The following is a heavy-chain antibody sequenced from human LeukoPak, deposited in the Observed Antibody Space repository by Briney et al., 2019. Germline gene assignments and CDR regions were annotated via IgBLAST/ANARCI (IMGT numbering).Heavy chain of an antibody. CDR3: AKDSDIAVAGSDDALDV. V-gene: IGHV3-30*18. CDR2: ISFDGSIE. J-gene: IGHJ3*01. D-gene: IGHD6-19*01. CDR1: GFTFSSYG. Sequence: PGRSLRLSCAASGFTFSSYGMHWVRQTPGKGLEWVALISFDGSIEYYVDSVKGRFTISRDNSKNTLFPQMNSLRPEDTAVYYCAKDSDIAVAGSDDALDVWGQGTMVTVSS.